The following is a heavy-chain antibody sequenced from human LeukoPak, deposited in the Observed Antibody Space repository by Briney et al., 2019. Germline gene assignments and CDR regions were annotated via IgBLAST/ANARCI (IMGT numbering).Heavy chain of an antibody. CDR3: ARGGTLEYFQH. CDR1: GFTFSSYE. V-gene: IGHV3-48*03. Sequence: PGGSLRLSCAASGFTFSSYEMNWVRQAPGKGLEWVSYISSSGSTIYYADSVKDRFTISRDNAKNSLYLQMNSLRAEDTAVYYCARGGTLEYFQHWGQGTLVTVSS. CDR2: ISSSGSTI. J-gene: IGHJ1*01.